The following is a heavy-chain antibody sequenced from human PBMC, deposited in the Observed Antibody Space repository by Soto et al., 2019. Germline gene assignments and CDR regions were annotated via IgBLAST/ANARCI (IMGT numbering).Heavy chain of an antibody. J-gene: IGHJ3*02. Sequence: HGESLKISCKGSGYSFTSYWIGWVRQMPGKGLEWMGIIYPGDSDTRYSPSFQGQVTISADKSISTAYLQWSSLKASDTAMYYCARLPRTYYYGSGSYTAFDIWGQGTMVTVSS. CDR2: IYPGDSDT. V-gene: IGHV5-51*01. D-gene: IGHD3-10*01. CDR3: ARLPRTYYYGSGSYTAFDI. CDR1: GYSFTSYW.